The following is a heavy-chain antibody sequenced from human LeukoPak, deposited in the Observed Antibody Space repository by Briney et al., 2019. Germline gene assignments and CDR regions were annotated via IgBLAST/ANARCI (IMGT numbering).Heavy chain of an antibody. CDR2: IWYGGSTQ. CDR1: GFTFSRYG. D-gene: IGHD2-15*01. V-gene: IGHV3-33*03. CDR3: AGSSGGTTMYYYYMDV. Sequence: GRFLRLSCAASGFTFSRYGMHWVRQAPGKGLEWVAVIWYGGSTQFYGDSVEGRFTISRDDSKNTLYLQMNSLRAEDTAVYYCAGSSGGTTMYYYYMDVWGKGTTVTVSS. J-gene: IGHJ6*03.